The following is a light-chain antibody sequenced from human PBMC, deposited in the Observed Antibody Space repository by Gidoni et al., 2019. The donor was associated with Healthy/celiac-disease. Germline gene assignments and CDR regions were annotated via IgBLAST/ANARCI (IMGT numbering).Light chain of an antibody. V-gene: IGKV3-11*01. CDR3: QQRST. J-gene: IGKJ1*01. CDR1: QSVSSY. Sequence: EIVLTQSPATLSLSPGERATRSCRASQSVSSYLAWYQQKPGQAPRLLIYDASSGSGTDFTLTISSLEPEDFAVYYCQQRSTFGQGTKVEIK. CDR2: DAS.